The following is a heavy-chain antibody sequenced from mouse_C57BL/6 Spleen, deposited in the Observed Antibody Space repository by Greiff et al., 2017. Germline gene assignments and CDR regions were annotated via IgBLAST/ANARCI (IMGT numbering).Heavy chain of an antibody. D-gene: IGHD1-1*01. J-gene: IGHJ2*01. CDR2: ISSGSSTI. Sequence: EVQGVESGGGLVKPGGSLKLSCAASGFTFSDYGMHWVRQAPEKGLEWVAYISSGSSTIYYADKVKGRFTISRDNAKNTLFLQMTSLRSEDTAMYYCARNYYYGSSYIYFDYWGQGTTLTVSS. V-gene: IGHV5-17*01. CDR1: GFTFSDYG. CDR3: ARNYYYGSSYIYFDY.